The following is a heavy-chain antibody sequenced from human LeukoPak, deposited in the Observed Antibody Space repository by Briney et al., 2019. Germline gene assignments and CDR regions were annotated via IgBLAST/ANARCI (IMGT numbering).Heavy chain of an antibody. V-gene: IGHV4-59*11. D-gene: IGHD3-22*01. Sequence: SETLSLTWTVSGGSIGSHCRSWIRQPPGEGLEWVGYIYSSGSTTYNPSLKSRVTISVDTSNNQFSLKLRAVTAADTPVYYCGGYYYDSSGYYRGYYFYYWGQGTLVTVSS. CDR3: GGYYYDSSGYYRGYYFYY. CDR2: IYSSGST. CDR1: GGSIGSHC. J-gene: IGHJ4*02.